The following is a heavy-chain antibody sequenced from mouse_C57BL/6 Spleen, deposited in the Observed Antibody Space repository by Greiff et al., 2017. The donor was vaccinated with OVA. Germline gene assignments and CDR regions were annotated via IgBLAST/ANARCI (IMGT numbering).Heavy chain of an antibody. CDR3: TRSDYGYYYAMDY. CDR2: IDPETGGT. J-gene: IGHJ4*01. V-gene: IGHV1-15*01. CDR1: GYTFTDYE. Sequence: VQLVESGAELVRPGASVTLSCKASGYTFTDYEMHWVKQTPVHGLEWIGAIDPETGGTAYNQKFKGKAILTADKSSSTAYMELRSLTSEDSAVYYCTRSDYGYYYAMDYWGQGTSVTVSS. D-gene: IGHD2-2*01.